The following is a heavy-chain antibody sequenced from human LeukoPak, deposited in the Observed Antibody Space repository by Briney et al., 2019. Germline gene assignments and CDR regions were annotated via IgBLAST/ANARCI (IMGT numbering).Heavy chain of an antibody. CDR1: GFTFSSYG. J-gene: IGHJ4*02. D-gene: IGHD3-22*01. V-gene: IGHV3-30*03. CDR2: ISYDGSNK. Sequence: PGRSLRLSCAASGFTFSSYGMHWVRQAPGKGLEWVAVISYDGSNKYYADSVKGRFTISRDNSKNTLYLQMNSLRAEDTAVYYCARAATTYYYDTSGYYWGQGTLVTVSS. CDR3: ARAATTYYYDTSGYY.